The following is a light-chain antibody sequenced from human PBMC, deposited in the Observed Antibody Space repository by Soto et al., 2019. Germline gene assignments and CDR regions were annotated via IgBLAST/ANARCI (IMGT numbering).Light chain of an antibody. Sequence: QSALTQPASLSGYPGQSSTIACTGTSSDIGAYDDVSWFQQQPGKAPQLMISEVNNRPSGVSNRFSGSKSGNTAYLTISGLQVEDEAEYFCLSFTTTSTNVFGTGTKLTVL. CDR3: LSFTTTSTNV. CDR1: SSDIGAYDD. V-gene: IGLV2-14*01. J-gene: IGLJ1*01. CDR2: EVN.